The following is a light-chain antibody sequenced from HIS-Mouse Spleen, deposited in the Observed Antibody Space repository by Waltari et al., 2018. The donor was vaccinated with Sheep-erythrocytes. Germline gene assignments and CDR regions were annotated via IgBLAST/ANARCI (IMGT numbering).Light chain of an antibody. CDR2: DVS. J-gene: IGLJ1*01. CDR1: SSAVGIYNY. CDR3: CSYAGSYNHV. V-gene: IGLV2-11*01. Sequence: QSALTQPRSVSGSPGRSVTISSTGTSSAVGIYNYVSWYQQHPGKAPKLMIYDVSKRPSGVPDRFSGSKSGNTASLTISGLQAEDEADYYCCSYAGSYNHVFATGTKVTVL.